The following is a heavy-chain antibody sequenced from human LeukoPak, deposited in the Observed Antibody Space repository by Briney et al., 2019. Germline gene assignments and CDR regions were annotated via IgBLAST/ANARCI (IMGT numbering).Heavy chain of an antibody. CDR3: ARVPHYHYYNMDV. Sequence: SETLSLTCTVSGGSRSSSSYYWGWVRQPPGKGLEWTGRIYYSGSTYYNPSLKSRVTISVDTSKNQFSLKLSSVTAADTAVYYCARVPHYHYYNMDVWGKGTTVTVSS. CDR1: GGSRSSSSYY. CDR2: IYYSGST. J-gene: IGHJ6*03. V-gene: IGHV4-39*07.